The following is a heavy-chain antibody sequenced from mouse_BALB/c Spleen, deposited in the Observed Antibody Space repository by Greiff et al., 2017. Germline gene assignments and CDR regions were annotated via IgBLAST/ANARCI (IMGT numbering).Heavy chain of an antibody. CDR1: GYTFTRYY. D-gene: IGHD1-1*02. J-gene: IGHJ3*01. Sequence: QVQLQQSGAELVKPGASVKLSCKASGYTFTRYYMYWVKQRPGQGLEWIGEINPSNGGTNFNEKFKSKATLTVDKSSSTAYMQLSSLTSEDSAVYYGTRGRGSAWFAYWGQGTLGTVSA. CDR2: INPSNGGT. V-gene: IGHV1S81*02. CDR3: TRGRGSAWFAY.